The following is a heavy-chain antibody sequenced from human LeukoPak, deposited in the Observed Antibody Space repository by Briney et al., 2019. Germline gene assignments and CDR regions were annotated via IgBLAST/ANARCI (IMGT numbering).Heavy chain of an antibody. CDR3: TTGLMRSGYLIYYYYYMDV. Sequence: GSLRLSCAASGFTFSNAWMSWVRQAPGKGLEWVGRIKSKTDGGTTDYAAPVKGRFTISRDDSKNTLYLQMNSLKTEDTAVYYCTTGLMRSGYLIYYYYYMDVWGKGTTVTVSS. CDR2: IKSKTDGGTT. J-gene: IGHJ6*03. CDR1: GFTFSNAW. D-gene: IGHD3-3*01. V-gene: IGHV3-15*01.